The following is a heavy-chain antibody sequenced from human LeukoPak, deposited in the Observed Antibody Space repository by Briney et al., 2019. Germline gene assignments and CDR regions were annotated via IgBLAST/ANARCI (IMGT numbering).Heavy chain of an antibody. CDR1: GFTFRRYA. CDR3: ARASDQYCGGDCYPYWYFDL. V-gene: IGHV3-23*01. D-gene: IGHD2-21*02. J-gene: IGHJ2*01. CDR2: ISENGGRT. Sequence: GGSLRLSCAASGFTFRRYAMNWVRQAPGKGLEWISVISENGGRTYYADSVKGRFTISTDYSKNTLYLQMNSLRAEDTAVYYCARASDQYCGGDCYPYWYFDLWGRGTLVTVSS.